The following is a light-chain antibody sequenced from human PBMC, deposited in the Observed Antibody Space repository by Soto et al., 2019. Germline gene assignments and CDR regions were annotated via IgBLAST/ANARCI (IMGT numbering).Light chain of an antibody. J-gene: IGKJ5*01. V-gene: IGKV1-17*01. CDR1: RDVGSD. Sequence: TQSPSYLSAPGGEKIMITSGASRDVGSDVSWYQQKPGQAPKLLIYAASNLYTGVPSRFSGSGSGTDFTLTINSLQPEDFATYYCQQANTFPVTFGQGTRLEIK. CDR3: QQANTFPVT. CDR2: AAS.